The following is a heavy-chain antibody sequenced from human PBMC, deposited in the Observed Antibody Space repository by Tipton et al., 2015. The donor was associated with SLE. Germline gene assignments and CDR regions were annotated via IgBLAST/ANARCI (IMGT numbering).Heavy chain of an antibody. J-gene: IGHJ1*01. CDR1: GFTFSTYA. Sequence: SLRLSCAASGFTFSTYAMSWVRQAPGKGLEWVSGISASGGSTWYADSVKGRFTISRDNSKKTLYLQMNSLRTEDTAIYYCAKDVDSSGYEFLEHWGQGTLVTVSS. V-gene: IGHV3-23*01. D-gene: IGHD3-22*01. CDR3: AKDVDSSGYEFLEH. CDR2: ISASGGST.